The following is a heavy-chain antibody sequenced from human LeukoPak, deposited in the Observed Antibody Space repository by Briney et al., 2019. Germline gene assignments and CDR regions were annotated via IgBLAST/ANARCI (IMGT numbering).Heavy chain of an antibody. Sequence: KPSETLSLTCAVYGGSFSGYYWSWIRQPPGKGLEWIGEINHSGSTNYNPSLKSRVTISVDTSKNQFSLKLSSVTAADTAVYYCARLLRITRYWFNPWGQGTLVTVSS. CDR2: INHSGST. J-gene: IGHJ5*02. CDR1: GGSFSGYY. D-gene: IGHD3-10*01. CDR3: ARLLRITRYWFNP. V-gene: IGHV4-34*01.